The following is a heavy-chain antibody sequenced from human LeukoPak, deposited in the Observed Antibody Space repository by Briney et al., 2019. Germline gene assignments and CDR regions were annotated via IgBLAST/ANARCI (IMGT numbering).Heavy chain of an antibody. J-gene: IGHJ4*02. CDR2: INPSGGST. CDR3: AKSYDYVWGSYRHREYYFDY. CDR1: GYTFTGYY. D-gene: IGHD3-16*02. V-gene: IGHV1-46*01. Sequence: ASVKVSCKAPGYTFTGYYMHWVRQAPGQGLEWMGIINPSGGSTSYAQKFQGRVTMTRDMSTSTVYMELSSLRSEDTAVYYCAKSYDYVWGSYRHREYYFDYWGQGTLVTVSS.